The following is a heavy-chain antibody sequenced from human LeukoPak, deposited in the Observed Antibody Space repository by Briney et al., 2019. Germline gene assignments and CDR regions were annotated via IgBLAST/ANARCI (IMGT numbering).Heavy chain of an antibody. CDR2: ISYDGSNK. Sequence: QPGGSLRLSCAASGFTFSSYGMHWVRQAPGKGLEWVAVISYDGSNKYYADSVKGRFTISRDNAKNSLYLQMNSLRAEDTAVYYCARALHPYYYDSSGLGDYYYGMDVWGQGTTVTVSS. D-gene: IGHD3-22*01. V-gene: IGHV3-30*03. CDR1: GFTFSSYG. J-gene: IGHJ6*02. CDR3: ARALHPYYYDSSGLGDYYYGMDV.